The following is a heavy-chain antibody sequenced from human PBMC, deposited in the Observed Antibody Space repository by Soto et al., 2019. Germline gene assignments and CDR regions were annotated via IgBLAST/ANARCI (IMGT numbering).Heavy chain of an antibody. D-gene: IGHD1-1*01. CDR2: VNPHSGNT. CDR1: GYTFTNHD. Sequence: QVQLVQSGAEVKKPGASVKVSCKASGYTFTNHDIYWVRQATGQGLEWMGWVNPHSGNTDYAQKFQGRVTLTRNTSITSAYMELSSLKSDDTAVYYCARTHWNGDYFDYWGQGSLVNVSS. CDR3: ARTHWNGDYFDY. V-gene: IGHV1-8*01. J-gene: IGHJ4*02.